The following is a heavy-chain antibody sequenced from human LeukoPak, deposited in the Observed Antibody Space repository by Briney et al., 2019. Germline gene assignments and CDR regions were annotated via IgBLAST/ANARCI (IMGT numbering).Heavy chain of an antibody. CDR1: GFTFSSYS. V-gene: IGHV3-21*01. D-gene: IGHD3-22*01. Sequence: GGSLRLSCVASGFTFSSYSMNWVRQAPGKGREWVSSISSSSSYIYYADSVKGRFTISRDNAKNSLYLQMNSLRAEDTAVYYCARVMGGGYNIDHWGQGTLVTVFS. J-gene: IGHJ4*02. CDR3: ARVMGGGYNIDH. CDR2: ISSSSSYI.